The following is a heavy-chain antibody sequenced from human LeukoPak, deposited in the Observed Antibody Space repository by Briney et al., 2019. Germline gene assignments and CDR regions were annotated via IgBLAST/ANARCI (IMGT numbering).Heavy chain of an antibody. Sequence: GGSLRLSCAASGFTFSSYAMSWVRQAPGKGLEWVSAISGIATTYYADPVRGRFIISRDNPKNTLYLQMSSLRAEDTAVYYCAKSKEDCCGSFGPWGQGTLVTVSS. CDR1: GFTFSSYA. CDR2: ISGIATT. V-gene: IGHV3-23*01. CDR3: AKSKEDCCGSFGP. D-gene: IGHD2-15*01. J-gene: IGHJ5*02.